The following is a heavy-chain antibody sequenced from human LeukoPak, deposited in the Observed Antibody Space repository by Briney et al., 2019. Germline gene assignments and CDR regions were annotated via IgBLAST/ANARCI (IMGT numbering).Heavy chain of an antibody. D-gene: IGHD2-8*01. CDR2: IYTSGST. CDR1: GGSISSGSYY. J-gene: IGHJ4*02. V-gene: IGHV4-61*02. Sequence: PSEALSLTCTVSGGSISSGSYYWSWIRQPAGKGLEWIGRIYTSGSTNYNPSLKSRVTISVDTSKNQFSLKLSSVTAADTAVYYCAGKPRYCTNGVCTDYWGQGTLVTVSS. CDR3: AGKPRYCTNGVCTDY.